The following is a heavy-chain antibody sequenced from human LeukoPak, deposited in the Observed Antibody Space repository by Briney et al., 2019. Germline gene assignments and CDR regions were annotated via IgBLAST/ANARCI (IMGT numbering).Heavy chain of an antibody. V-gene: IGHV3-23*01. CDR3: AKVSEIFGVDANIPLEYFDY. J-gene: IGHJ4*02. D-gene: IGHD3-3*01. Sequence: PGGSLRLSCTVSGLPFGSEAMSWVRQAPGRGLEWVSSISPGGGTTYYADSVKGRFTISRDNSKNTLYLQMNSLRAEDTAVYYCAKVSEIFGVDANIPLEYFDYWGQGTLVTVSS. CDR1: GLPFGSEA. CDR2: ISPGGGTT.